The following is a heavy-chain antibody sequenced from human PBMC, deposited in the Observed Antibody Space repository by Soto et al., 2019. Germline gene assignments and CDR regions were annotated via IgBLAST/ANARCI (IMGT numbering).Heavy chain of an antibody. J-gene: IGHJ6*02. CDR1: GGSISSGGYY. Sequence: QVQLQESGPGLVKPSQTLSLTCTVSGGSISSGGYYWSWIRQHPGKGLEWIGYIYYSGSTYYNPSLKSRVTISVDTSKNQFSLKLSSVTAADTAVYYCARAWGSHDSTRYGMDVWGQGTTVTVSS. CDR3: ARAWGSHDSTRYGMDV. D-gene: IGHD3-22*01. V-gene: IGHV4-31*03. CDR2: IYYSGST.